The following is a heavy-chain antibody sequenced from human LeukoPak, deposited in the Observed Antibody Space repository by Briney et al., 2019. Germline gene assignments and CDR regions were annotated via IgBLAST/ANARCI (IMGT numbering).Heavy chain of an antibody. CDR1: GGSFSGYY. V-gene: IGHV4-34*01. Sequence: PSETLSLTCAVYGGSFSGYYWTWIRQPPGKGLEWIGEINHSGSTNYNPSLKSRVTISVDTSKNQFSLKLSSVTAADTAVYYCASSTRDDSSGYYPDYWGKGTLVTVSS. D-gene: IGHD3-22*01. CDR2: INHSGST. J-gene: IGHJ4*02. CDR3: ASSTRDDSSGYYPDY.